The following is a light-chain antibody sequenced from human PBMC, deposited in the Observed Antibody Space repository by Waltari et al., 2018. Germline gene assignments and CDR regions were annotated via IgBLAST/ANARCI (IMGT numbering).Light chain of an antibody. CDR2: DDR. J-gene: IGLJ6*01. Sequence: SYVVTQSPSVSVAPGMPAKISCGGDHIRTYSVHWCQQKAGQATVLVGYDDRDRPSGVPERFSGANAGNTATLTIIRVEAGDEADYYCQVWSGGNDHDYVFGSGT. CDR3: QVWSGGNDHDYV. CDR1: HIRTYS. V-gene: IGLV3-21*03.